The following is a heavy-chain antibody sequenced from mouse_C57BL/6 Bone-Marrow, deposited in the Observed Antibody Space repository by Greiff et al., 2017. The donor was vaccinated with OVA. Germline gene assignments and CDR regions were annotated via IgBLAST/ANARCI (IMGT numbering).Heavy chain of an antibody. CDR1: GYTFTSYW. D-gene: IGHD2-1*01. V-gene: IGHV1-50*01. J-gene: IGHJ4*01. Sequence: VQLQQPGAELVKPGASVKLSCKASGYTFTSYWMQWVKQRPGQGLEWIGEIAPSDSYTNYNQKFKGKATLTVDTSSSTAYMQLSSLTSEDSAVYYCARDGNYVSYAMDYWGQGTSVTVSS. CDR3: ARDGNYVSYAMDY. CDR2: IAPSDSYT.